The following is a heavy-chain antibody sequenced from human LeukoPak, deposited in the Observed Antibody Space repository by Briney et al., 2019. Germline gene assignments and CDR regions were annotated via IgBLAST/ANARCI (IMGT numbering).Heavy chain of an antibody. J-gene: IGHJ5*02. V-gene: IGHV3-7*01. Sequence: PGGALRLSCTASGFTFSSYWMSWVPQAPGKGLGWGANIKQDGSEKHYVDSLKGPFTISRDNDKNSLYLQMNSLRAEDTAVYYCASYIAAAGTWSRWFHPWGQGTRVTVSS. D-gene: IGHD6-13*01. CDR1: GFTFSSYW. CDR3: ASYIAAAGTWSRWFHP. CDR2: IKQDGSEK.